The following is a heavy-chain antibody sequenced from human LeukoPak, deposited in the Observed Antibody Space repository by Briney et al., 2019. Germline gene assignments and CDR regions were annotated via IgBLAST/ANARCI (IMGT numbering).Heavy chain of an antibody. Sequence: GGSLRLSCAASGFTFRSYNMNWARQAPGKRPEWVSSISSSSSYIYYADSVKGRFTISRDSAKNSLYLQMNSLRAEDTALYYCARGASRADYWGQGTLVTVSS. J-gene: IGHJ4*02. CDR1: GFTFRSYN. V-gene: IGHV3-21*01. CDR3: ARGASRADY. CDR2: ISSSSSYI.